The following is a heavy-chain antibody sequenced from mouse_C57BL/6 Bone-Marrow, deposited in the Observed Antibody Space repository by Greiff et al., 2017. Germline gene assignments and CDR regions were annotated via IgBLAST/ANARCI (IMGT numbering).Heavy chain of an antibody. CDR1: GYSFTDYN. CDR3: ASGYDYDYAMDY. D-gene: IGHD2-4*01. J-gene: IGHJ4*01. V-gene: IGHV1-39*01. CDR2: INPNYGTT. Sequence: VQLKESGPELVKPGASVKISCKASGYSFTDYNMNWVKQSNGKSLEWIGVINPNYGTTSYNQKFKGKATLTVAQSSSTAYMQLNSLTSEDSAVYYFASGYDYDYAMDYWGQGTSVTVSS.